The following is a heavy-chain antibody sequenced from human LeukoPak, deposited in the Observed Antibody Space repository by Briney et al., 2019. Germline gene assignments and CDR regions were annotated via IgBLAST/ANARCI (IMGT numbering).Heavy chain of an antibody. J-gene: IGHJ4*02. D-gene: IGHD2-21*02. V-gene: IGHV1-46*01. CDR2: INPNAGNT. CDR1: GYTFTTYY. CDR3: ARLGVTDY. Sequence: GASVKVSCKAFGYTFTTYYIHWVRQAPGQGLEWMGIINPNAGNTSYAQKFQGRLTMTRDASTSTIYMELSSLRSEDTAVYFCARLGVTDYWGQGTLVTVSS.